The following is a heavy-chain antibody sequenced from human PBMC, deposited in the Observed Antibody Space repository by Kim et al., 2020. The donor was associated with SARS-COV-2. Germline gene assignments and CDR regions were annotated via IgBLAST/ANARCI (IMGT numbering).Heavy chain of an antibody. CDR3: AKDVVPSVWLTTGFDY. Sequence: GGSLRLSCAASGFTFSSYGMHWVRQAPGKGLEWVAVIWYDGSNKYYADSVKGRFTISRDNSKNTLYLQMNSLRAEDTAVYYCAKDVVPSVWLTTGFDYWGQGTLVTVSS. CDR2: IWYDGSNK. CDR1: GFTFSSYG. D-gene: IGHD2-21*01. V-gene: IGHV3-33*06. J-gene: IGHJ4*02.